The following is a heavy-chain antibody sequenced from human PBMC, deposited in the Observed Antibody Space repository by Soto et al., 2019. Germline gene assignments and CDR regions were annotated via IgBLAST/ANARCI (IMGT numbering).Heavy chain of an antibody. CDR1: GFTFSSHD. J-gene: IGHJ4*02. CDR3: TTEAMVRGVIH. V-gene: IGHV3-13*01. Sequence: GSLRLSCAASGFTFSSHDVHWVRQATGKGLEWVSGITSAGGTYYPGSVKGRFTISRDNAKNSLYLQMNSLKTEDTAVYYCTTEAMVRGVIHWGQGTLVTVSS. CDR2: ITSAGGT. D-gene: IGHD3-10*01.